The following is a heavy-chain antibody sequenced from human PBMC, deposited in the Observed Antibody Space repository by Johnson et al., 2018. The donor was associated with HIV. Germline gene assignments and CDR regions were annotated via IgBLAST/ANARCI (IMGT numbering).Heavy chain of an antibody. CDR1: GFFFSGCA. Sequence: VQLVESGGGLVQPGGALKLSCAASGFFFSGCAMHWVRQASGKGLEWVGRIRSKANNYATKYAASLKGRFTISRDDSKNTAYLQMHSLKTEDTAVYYCSYAFDILCQGTMFTVSS. CDR3: SYAFDI. CDR2: IRSKANNYAT. V-gene: IGHV3-73*01. J-gene: IGHJ3*02.